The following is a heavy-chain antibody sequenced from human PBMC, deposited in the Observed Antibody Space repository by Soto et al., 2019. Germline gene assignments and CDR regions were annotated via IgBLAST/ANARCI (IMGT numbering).Heavy chain of an antibody. CDR1: GFTFSSYA. V-gene: IGHV3-23*01. CDR3: AKDRPSPPTVFLGSGSYYNTGDY. Sequence: EVQLLESGGGLVQPGGSLRLSCAASGFTFSSYAMSWVRQAPGKGLEWVSAISGSGGSTYYADSVKGRFTISRDNSKNTQYLQMNSLRAEDTAVYYCAKDRPSPPTVFLGSGSYYNTGDYWGQGTLVTVSS. D-gene: IGHD3-10*01. CDR2: ISGSGGST. J-gene: IGHJ4*02.